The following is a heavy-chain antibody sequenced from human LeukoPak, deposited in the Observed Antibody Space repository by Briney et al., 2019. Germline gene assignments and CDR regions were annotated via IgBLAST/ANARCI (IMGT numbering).Heavy chain of an antibody. CDR1: GFIFSDYW. V-gene: IGHV3-7*01. CDR2: IKQDGTEK. Sequence: PGGSLRLSCAASGFIFSDYWMGWVRQAPGKGLEWVANIKQDGTEKHYVDSVKGRFTISRDNAKNSLYLQMNSLRADDSALYYCTRRYFDYWGQGTLVTVSS. CDR3: TRRYFDY. J-gene: IGHJ4*02.